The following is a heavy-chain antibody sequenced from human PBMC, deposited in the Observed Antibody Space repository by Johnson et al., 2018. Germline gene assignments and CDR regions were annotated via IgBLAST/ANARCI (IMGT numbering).Heavy chain of an antibody. CDR2: IHPGDSDT. Sequence: VQLVESGAEVKKPGESLKISCKGSGYIFTTYWIAWVRQMPGKGLEWMGIIHPGDSDTRYSPSLQGQVSMSVDKSINTVYLQWTSLKASDTAMYHCARQLGPPLSNGYLELWGRGTLVTVSS. D-gene: IGHD1-1*01. CDR1: GYIFTTYW. V-gene: IGHV5-51*01. J-gene: IGHJ2*01. CDR3: ARQLGPPLSNGYLEL.